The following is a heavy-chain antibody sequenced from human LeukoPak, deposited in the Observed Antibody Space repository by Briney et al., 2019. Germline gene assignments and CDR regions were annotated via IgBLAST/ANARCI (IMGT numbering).Heavy chain of an antibody. D-gene: IGHD4-17*01. J-gene: IGHJ5*02. CDR2: IYHSGST. Sequence: SETLSLTCAVSGGSISSSNWWSWVRQPPGKGLEWIGEIYHSGSTNYNPSLKSRVTISVDKSKNQFSLKLSSVTAADTAVYYCARDVSDYGGSEYNWFDPWGQGTLVTVSS. CDR3: ARDVSDYGGSEYNWFDP. V-gene: IGHV4-4*02. CDR1: GGSISSSNW.